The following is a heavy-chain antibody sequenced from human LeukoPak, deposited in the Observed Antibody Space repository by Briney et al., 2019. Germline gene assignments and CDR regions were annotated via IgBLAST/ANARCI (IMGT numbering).Heavy chain of an antibody. J-gene: IGHJ4*02. V-gene: IGHV3-48*02. CDR3: ARVHRGYSYGRLDY. CDR1: GFTFSDYS. CDR2: ISSSDNTI. D-gene: IGHD5-18*01. Sequence: GGSLRLSCAASGFTFSDYSMNWVRQAPGKGLEWVSYISSSDNTIHYADSVKGRFTISRDNAKNSLYLEMNSLRDEDTAVYYCARVHRGYSYGRLDYWGQGTLVTVSS.